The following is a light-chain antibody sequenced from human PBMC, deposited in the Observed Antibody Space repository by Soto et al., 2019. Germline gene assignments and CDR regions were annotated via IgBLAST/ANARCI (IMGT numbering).Light chain of an antibody. CDR3: QEYGFLPSP. Sequence: RATLSCRGRQILARHLAWYQQTPGQAPRLLIYGASTSATGTPDRFSGSASGTDFTLTIALLEAEDAVGYCCQEYGFLPSPFGQRGRLAIK. J-gene: IGKJ5*01. V-gene: IGKV3-20*01. CDR2: GAS. CDR1: QILARH.